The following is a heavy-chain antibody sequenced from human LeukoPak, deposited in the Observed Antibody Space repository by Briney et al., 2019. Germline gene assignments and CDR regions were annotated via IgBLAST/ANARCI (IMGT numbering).Heavy chain of an antibody. D-gene: IGHD2-2*01. CDR3: ARGRGSAAYNWFDP. CDR1: GFTFSDYY. CDR2: ISSSGSTI. J-gene: IGHJ5*02. V-gene: IGHV3-11*01. Sequence: GGSLRLSCAASGFTFSDYYMSWIRQAPGKGLEWVSYISSSGSTIYYADSVKGRFTISRDNARNSLYLQMNSLRAEDTAVYYCARGRGSAAYNWFDPWGRGTLVTVSS.